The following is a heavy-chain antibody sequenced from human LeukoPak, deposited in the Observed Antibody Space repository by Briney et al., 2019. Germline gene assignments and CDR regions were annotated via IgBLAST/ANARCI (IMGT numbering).Heavy chain of an antibody. CDR1: GFSFSSYW. CDR2: IKQDESET. D-gene: IGHD3-10*02. V-gene: IGHV3-7*01. Sequence: GGSLRLSCEGSGFSFSSYWMTWVRQSPGKGPEWVANIKQDESETYTVDSVKGRFTISRDNAKNSVYLQMNSLRAEDTAVYYCAELGITMIGGVWGKGTTVTISS. CDR3: AELGITMIGGV. J-gene: IGHJ6*04.